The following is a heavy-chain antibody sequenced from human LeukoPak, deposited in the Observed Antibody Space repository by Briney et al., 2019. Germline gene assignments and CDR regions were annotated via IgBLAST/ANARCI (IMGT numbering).Heavy chain of an antibody. CDR1: GASISSSRYY. CDR3: ARVRVGNWFDP. CDR2: IYYSGST. J-gene: IGHJ5*02. Sequence: SETLSLTCTVSGASISSSRYYWGWIRQPPGKGLEWIGYIYYSGSTNYNPSLKSRVTISVDTSKNQLSLKLSSVTAADTAVYYCARVRVGNWFDPWGQGTLVTVSS. V-gene: IGHV4-61*05. D-gene: IGHD2-15*01.